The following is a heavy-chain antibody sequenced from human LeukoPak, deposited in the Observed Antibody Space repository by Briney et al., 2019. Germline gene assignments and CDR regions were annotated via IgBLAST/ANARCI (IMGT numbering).Heavy chain of an antibody. D-gene: IGHD4-17*01. J-gene: IGHJ4*02. CDR3: ARADYGDYVF. CDR2: IYYSGST. Sequence: SSETLSPTCTVSGGSISSSSYYWGWIRQPPGKGLEWSGSIYYSGSTYYNPSLKSRVTISVDTSKNQFSLRLSSVTAADTAGYYCARADYGDYVFWGQGTLVTVSS. CDR1: GGSISSSSYY. V-gene: IGHV4-39*07.